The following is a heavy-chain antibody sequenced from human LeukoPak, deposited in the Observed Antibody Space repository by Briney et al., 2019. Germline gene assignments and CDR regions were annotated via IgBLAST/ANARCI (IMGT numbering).Heavy chain of an antibody. Sequence: GGSLRLSCAASGFTLDDYAMHWVRQAPGKGLEWVSGISWNSGSIGYADSVKGRFTISRDNAKNSLYLQMNSLRAEDTALYYCAKGSGLSYYYYYMDVWGKGTTVTVSS. CDR1: GFTLDDYA. CDR3: AKGSGLSYYYYYMDV. V-gene: IGHV3-9*01. D-gene: IGHD3-10*01. J-gene: IGHJ6*03. CDR2: ISWNSGSI.